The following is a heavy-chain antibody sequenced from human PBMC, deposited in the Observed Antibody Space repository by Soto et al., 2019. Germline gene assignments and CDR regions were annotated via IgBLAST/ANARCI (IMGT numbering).Heavy chain of an antibody. J-gene: IGHJ4*02. D-gene: IGHD3-16*01. CDR2: IYWDDDK. V-gene: IGHV2-5*02. Sequence: QITLKESGPTLVKPTQTLTLTCTFSGFSLSTSGVGVGWIRQPPGKALEWLALIYWDDDKRYSPSLKSRLTITNDTAKILVVLTMTNLDAVDTPTSDCVHKGGGDRILDYWGQGTLVTVSS. CDR3: VHKGGGDRILDY. CDR1: GFSLSTSGVG.